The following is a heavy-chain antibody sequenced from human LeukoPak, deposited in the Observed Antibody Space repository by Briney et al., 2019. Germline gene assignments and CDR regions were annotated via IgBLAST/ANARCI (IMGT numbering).Heavy chain of an antibody. D-gene: IGHD3-3*01. Sequence: PGGSLRLSCAASGFTFTSYSMNWVRQAPGKGLEWVSYISSSVSTIYYADSVKGRFTISRDNAKNSLYLQMNSLRAEDTAVYYCARVAGDIWSGPSPYWYFDLWGRGTLVTVSS. J-gene: IGHJ2*01. CDR1: GFTFTSYS. CDR2: ISSSVSTI. CDR3: ARVAGDIWSGPSPYWYFDL. V-gene: IGHV3-48*01.